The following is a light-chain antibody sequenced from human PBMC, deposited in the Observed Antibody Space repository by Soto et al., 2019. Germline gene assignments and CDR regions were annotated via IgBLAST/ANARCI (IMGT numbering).Light chain of an antibody. J-gene: IGKJ1*01. CDR1: QSISTW. Sequence: DIQMTQSPSTLSASVGDRVTITCRASQSISTWVAWYQQKPGKAPKLLIYKASSLEGGVPSRFSGSGSGTEFTLTISSLQPDDFATYYCQQYLNRWPFGQGTKVPIK. V-gene: IGKV1-5*03. CDR2: KAS. CDR3: QQYLNRWP.